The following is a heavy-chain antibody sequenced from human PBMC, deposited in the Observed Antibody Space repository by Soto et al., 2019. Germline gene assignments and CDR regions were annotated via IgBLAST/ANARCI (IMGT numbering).Heavy chain of an antibody. CDR1: GGTFSSYA. Sequence: QVQLVQSGAEVKKPGSSVKVSCKASGGTFSSYAISWVRQAPGQGLEWMGGIIPIFGTANYAQKFQGRVTITADESTSTAYMELSSLRSEDTAVYYCAREETVVATIGSYYYYGMDVWGQGTTVTVSS. J-gene: IGHJ6*02. CDR3: AREETVVATIGSYYYYGMDV. CDR2: IIPIFGTA. V-gene: IGHV1-69*01. D-gene: IGHD5-12*01.